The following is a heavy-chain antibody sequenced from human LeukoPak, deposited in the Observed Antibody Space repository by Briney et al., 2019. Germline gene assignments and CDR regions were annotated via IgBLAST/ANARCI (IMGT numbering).Heavy chain of an antibody. V-gene: IGHV3-74*03. J-gene: IGHJ4*02. Sequence: GGSLRLSCAASGFTLRNYWMNWVRQAPGKGLVWVARGEGDESSSTYADSVKGRFTISRDNAKNTLHLQMNRLRVEDTAVYYCGRLVGWDSDFWGQGTLVTVSS. CDR3: GRLVGWDSDF. D-gene: IGHD2-15*01. CDR1: GFTLRNYW. CDR2: GEGDESSS.